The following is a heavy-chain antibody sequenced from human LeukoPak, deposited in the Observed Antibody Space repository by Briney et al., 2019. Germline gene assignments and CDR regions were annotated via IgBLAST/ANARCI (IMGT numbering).Heavy chain of an antibody. V-gene: IGHV3-30*02. CDR3: ARGDWGMYYFDY. Sequence: GSLRLSCATSGFTFNNYNMHWVRQAPGKGLDWVAFIWYDGSNKYHTDSVKGRFTISRDTSKNTVYLQMNSLRVEDTAMYYCARGDWGMYYFDYWGQGTLVTVSS. CDR1: GFTFNNYN. J-gene: IGHJ4*02. CDR2: IWYDGSNK. D-gene: IGHD7-27*01.